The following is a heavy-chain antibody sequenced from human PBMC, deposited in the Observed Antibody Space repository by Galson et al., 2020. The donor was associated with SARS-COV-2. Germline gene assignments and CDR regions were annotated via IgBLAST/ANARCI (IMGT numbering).Heavy chain of an antibody. CDR1: GFTFSNDW. J-gene: IGHJ4*02. Sequence: TGGSLSLSCAASGFTFSNDWMSWVRQVPGKGLEWVGRIKSKTDGGTTDYAATVKGRFTISSDDSKNTLYLQMNSLKFDDTAVYYCTTCMVREEIRSPPGALNDGGFDYWGQGTLVAVCS. D-gene: IGHD3-10*01. CDR3: TTCMVREEIRSPPGALNDGGFDY. CDR2: IKSKTDGGTT. V-gene: IGHV3-15*01.